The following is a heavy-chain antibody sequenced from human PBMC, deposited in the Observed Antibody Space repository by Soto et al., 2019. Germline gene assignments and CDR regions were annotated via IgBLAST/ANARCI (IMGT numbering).Heavy chain of an antibody. V-gene: IGHV4-30-2*01. CDR3: TGSRLWVGESSNWFDP. J-gene: IGHJ5*02. Sequence: SESLSLTCAVSGCSIISGGYSWSWMGQPPGLGLEWIGYIYHSGSTYYNPSLKSRVTISVDRSKNQFSLKLSSVTAADTAVYYCTGSRLWVGESSNWFDPWGQGTQVTVSS. D-gene: IGHD3-10*01. CDR1: GCSIISGGYS. CDR2: IYHSGST.